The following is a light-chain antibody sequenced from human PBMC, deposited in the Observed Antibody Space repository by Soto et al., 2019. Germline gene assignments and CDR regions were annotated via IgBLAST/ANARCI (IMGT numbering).Light chain of an antibody. V-gene: IGKV3-20*01. Sequence: EIVMTQSPVTLSVSPGERATLSCRASQSVSTNLAWYQQKPGQAPRLLIYGASSRATGIPDRFSGSGSGTEFTLTISRLEPEDFAVYYCQQYGNSPTFGQGTKVDIK. CDR2: GAS. J-gene: IGKJ1*01. CDR3: QQYGNSPT. CDR1: QSVSTN.